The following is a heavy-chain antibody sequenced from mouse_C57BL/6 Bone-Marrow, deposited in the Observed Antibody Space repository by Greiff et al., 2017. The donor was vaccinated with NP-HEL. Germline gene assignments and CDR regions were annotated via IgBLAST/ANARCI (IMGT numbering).Heavy chain of an antibody. J-gene: IGHJ3*01. CDR2: IWTGGGT. CDR3: ASWGYGNYCAY. Sequence: VKLVESGPGLVAPSQSLSITCTVSGFSLTSYAISWVRQPPGKGLEWLGVIWTGGGTNYNSALKSRLSISKDNSKSQVFLKMNRLQTYDTARYXCASWGYGNYCAYWGQGTLVTVSA. D-gene: IGHD2-1*01. V-gene: IGHV2-9-1*01. CDR1: GFSLTSYA.